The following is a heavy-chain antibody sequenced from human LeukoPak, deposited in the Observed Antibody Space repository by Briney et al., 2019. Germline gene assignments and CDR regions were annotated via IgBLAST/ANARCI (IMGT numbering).Heavy chain of an antibody. J-gene: IGHJ6*03. CDR3: AKGSKLVVITRDHYMAV. CDR2: ISYDGSNK. V-gene: IGHV3-30*04. Sequence: GGSLRLSCAASGFTFSSYAMHWVRQAPGKGLEWVAVISYDGSNKYYADSVKGRFTISRDNSKNTLYLQMNSLRVGDTAVYYCAKGSKLVVITRDHYMAVWGKGTTVTISS. CDR1: GFTFSSYA. D-gene: IGHD3-22*01.